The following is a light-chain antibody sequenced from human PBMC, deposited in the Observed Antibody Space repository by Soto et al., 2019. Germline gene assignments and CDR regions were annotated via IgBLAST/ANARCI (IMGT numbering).Light chain of an antibody. CDR2: EVS. CDR1: SSDVGGYNY. V-gene: IGLV2-14*01. CDR3: SSYTSSSTIQG. Sequence: QSALTQPASVSGSPGQSITISCTGTSSDVGGYNYVSWYQQHPGKAPKLMIYEVSNRPSGVSNRFSGSKSGNTASLTISGLQAEDEADYYCSSYTSSSTIQGFVTGTKVTVL. J-gene: IGLJ1*01.